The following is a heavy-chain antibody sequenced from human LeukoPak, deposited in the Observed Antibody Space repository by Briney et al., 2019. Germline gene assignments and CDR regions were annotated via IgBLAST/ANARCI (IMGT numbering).Heavy chain of an antibody. CDR2: MYHSGSI. CDR3: ARRRSGSYFDN. D-gene: IGHD1-26*01. J-gene: IGHJ4*02. Sequence: SETLFLTGTVSGDSISSGKWWTWVRQPPGKGLECIGEMYHSGSINNTPSLATRVTISIDSSKTPFSLNLTSVTAADTAVYYCARRRSGSYFDNWGQGTLVTVSS. CDR1: GDSISSGKW. V-gene: IGHV4-4*02.